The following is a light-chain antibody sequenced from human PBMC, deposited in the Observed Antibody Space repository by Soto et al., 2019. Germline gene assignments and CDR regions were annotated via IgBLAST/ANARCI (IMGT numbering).Light chain of an antibody. V-gene: IGKV3-15*01. J-gene: IGKJ5*01. Sequence: EIVMSQSPATLSVSPGERATLSCRASQSVSSNLAWYQQKPGQAPRLLIYGASTRATGIPARFSGSGSGTGFTLTISSLQSEDFAVYYCQQYNTWPPLITFGQGTRLEIK. CDR2: GAS. CDR1: QSVSSN. CDR3: QQYNTWPPLIT.